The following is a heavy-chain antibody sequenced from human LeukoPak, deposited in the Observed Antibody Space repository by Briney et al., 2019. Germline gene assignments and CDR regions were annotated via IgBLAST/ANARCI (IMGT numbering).Heavy chain of an antibody. J-gene: IGHJ3*02. V-gene: IGHV4-59*01. D-gene: IGHD3-22*01. Sequence: SETLSLTCAVYGGSFSGYYWSWIRQPPGKGLDCVGIIYYSGSTNYNPSLKSRVTISLDTSKNQFSLRLSSVTAADTAVYYCARDRGGSSGYYPGHDAFDIWGQGTMVTVSS. CDR1: GGSFSGYY. CDR3: ARDRGGSSGYYPGHDAFDI. CDR2: IYYSGST.